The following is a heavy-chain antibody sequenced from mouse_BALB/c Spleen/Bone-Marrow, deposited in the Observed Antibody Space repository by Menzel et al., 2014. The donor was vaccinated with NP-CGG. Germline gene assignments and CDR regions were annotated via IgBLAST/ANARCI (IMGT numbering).Heavy chain of an antibody. CDR3: ARGGPYYSRSGNY. D-gene: IGHD1-1*01. CDR2: ISSGGST. CDR1: GFTFSSYV. Sequence: EVQLVESGGGLVKPGGSLKLSCAASGFTFSSYVMSWVRQTPEKRLEWIASISSGGSTYYPDSVKGRFTISRENARNIFYLQMSSLRSEDTAMYYCARGGPYYSRSGNYWGQGTTLTVSS. V-gene: IGHV5-6-5*01. J-gene: IGHJ2*01.